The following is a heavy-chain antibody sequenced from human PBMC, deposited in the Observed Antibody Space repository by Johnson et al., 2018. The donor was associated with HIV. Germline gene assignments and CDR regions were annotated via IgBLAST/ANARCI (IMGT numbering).Heavy chain of an antibody. V-gene: IGHV3-30*02. D-gene: IGHD5-18*01. CDR3: GREDIQLWVEEAVDI. Sequence: QVQLVESGGGVVQTGGSRRLSCAASGFTFSTYGMHWVRQAPGKGLEWVAFIRDDGSNKHYIESVKGRFTISIDNSKNTRYRQMNSLRAEDAAVYYCGREDIQLWVEEAVDIWGQGTMVTVAA. CDR1: GFTFSTYG. J-gene: IGHJ3*02. CDR2: IRDDGSNK.